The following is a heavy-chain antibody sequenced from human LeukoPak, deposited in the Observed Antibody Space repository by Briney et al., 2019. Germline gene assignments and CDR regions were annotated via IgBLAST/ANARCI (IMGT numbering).Heavy chain of an antibody. CDR1: GGSISSYY. Sequence: PSETLSLTCTVSGGSISSYYWSWIRQPPGKGLEWIGYIYYSGSTNYNPSLKSRVTISVDTSKNQFSLKLSSVTAADTAVYYCARVWSAFDIWGQGTVVTVSS. D-gene: IGHD1-1*01. J-gene: IGHJ3*02. V-gene: IGHV4-59*01. CDR3: ARVWSAFDI. CDR2: IYYSGST.